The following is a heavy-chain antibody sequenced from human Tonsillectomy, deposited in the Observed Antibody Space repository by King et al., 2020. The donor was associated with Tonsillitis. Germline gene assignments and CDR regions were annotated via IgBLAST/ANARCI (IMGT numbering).Heavy chain of an antibody. V-gene: IGHV4-59*01. D-gene: IGHD4-17*01. Sequence: VQLQESGPGLVKPSETLSLTCTVAGGSISYYYWSWIRQPPGKGLEWIGYIYYSGTSSYNPSLKSRVTMSVDTSKNQISLKLNSVTAADTAVYYCAGAGTTTVATFGAFDIWGQGTTVTVSS. CDR3: AGAGTTTVATFGAFDI. CDR1: GGSISYYY. CDR2: IYYSGTS. J-gene: IGHJ3*02.